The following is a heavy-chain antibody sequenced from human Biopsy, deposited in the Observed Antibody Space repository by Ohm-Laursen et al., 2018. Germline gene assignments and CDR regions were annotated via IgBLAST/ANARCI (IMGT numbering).Heavy chain of an antibody. CDR3: AKDRFPYTSGYSSVFEY. D-gene: IGHD3-22*01. CDR1: GFTFSSYW. J-gene: IGHJ4*03. Sequence: SLRLSCAASGFTFSSYWMHWVRQAPGKGLVWVARINSDGSYTTNVDSVKGRFTISRDSAKNTLFLQMNSLKAEDTAVYYCAKDRFPYTSGYSSVFEYWGQGTTVTVSS. CDR2: INSDGSYT. V-gene: IGHV3-74*03.